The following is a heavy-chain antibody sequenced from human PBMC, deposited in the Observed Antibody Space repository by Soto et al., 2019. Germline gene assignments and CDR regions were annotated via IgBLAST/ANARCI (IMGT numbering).Heavy chain of an antibody. V-gene: IGHV1-69*01. J-gene: IGHJ6*02. CDR1: GGTFSSYA. CDR3: ARRGAGGYSYVYYYGMDV. D-gene: IGHD5-18*01. Sequence: QVQLVQSGAEVKKPGSSVKVSCKASGGTFSSYAISWVRQAPGQGLEWMGGIIPIFGTANYAQKFQGRVTIPADESTSTAYMELSSLRSEDTAVYYCARRGAGGYSYVYYYGMDVWGQGTTVTVSS. CDR2: IIPIFGTA.